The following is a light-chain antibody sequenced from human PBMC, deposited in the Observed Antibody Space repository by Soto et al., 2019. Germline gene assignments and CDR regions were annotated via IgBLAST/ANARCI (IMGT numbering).Light chain of an antibody. CDR2: GAS. V-gene: IGKV3-20*01. Sequence: EIVLTQSPGTLSLSPGERATLSCRASQSVASHYLAWYQQKPGQTPRLLIYGASNRATDIPDRFSGSESGTDFTLTISSLEPEGCAVYDGQQYGISPPYTFGQGTKLEIK. CDR1: QSVASHY. CDR3: QQYGISPPYT. J-gene: IGKJ2*01.